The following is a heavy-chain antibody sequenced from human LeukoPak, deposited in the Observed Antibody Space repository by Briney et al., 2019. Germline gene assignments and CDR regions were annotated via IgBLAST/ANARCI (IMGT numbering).Heavy chain of an antibody. CDR3: ARRYSGSGRIDC. CDR2: IFYGGTT. J-gene: IGHJ4*02. V-gene: IGHV4-39*01. CDR1: AGSVSSSSFS. Sequence: PSETLSLTCTVSAGSVSSSSFSWGWIRQPPGKGLEWIGNIFYGGTTYYNPSLQSRVTISVDTPKNQFSLKLSSVTAADTAVYYCARRYSGSGRIDCWGQGTLVTVSS. D-gene: IGHD3-10*01.